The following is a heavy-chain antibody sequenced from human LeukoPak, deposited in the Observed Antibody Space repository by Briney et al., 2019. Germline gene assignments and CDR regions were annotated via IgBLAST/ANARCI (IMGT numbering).Heavy chain of an antibody. Sequence: SQTLSLTCAISGDSVSSNSAAWNWIRQSPSRGLEWLGRTYYRSKWYNDYAVSVKSQITNNPDTSKNQFSLQLNSVTPEDTAVYYCAAAAYYYYGMDVWGQGTTVTVSS. D-gene: IGHD2-2*01. CDR1: GDSVSSNSAA. CDR3: AAAAYYYYGMDV. V-gene: IGHV6-1*01. CDR2: TYYRSKWYN. J-gene: IGHJ6*02.